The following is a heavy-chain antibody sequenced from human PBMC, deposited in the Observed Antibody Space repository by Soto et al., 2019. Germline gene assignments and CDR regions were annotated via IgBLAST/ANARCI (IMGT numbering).Heavy chain of an antibody. CDR3: ARGAVRFGEVNIFY. D-gene: IGHD3-10*01. CDR1: GYTFTSYD. J-gene: IGHJ4*02. CDR2: MNPNSGNT. Sequence: QVQLVQSGAEVKKPGASVKVSCKASGYTFTSYDINWVRQATGQGLEWMGWMNPNSGNTVYAQKFQGRVTMSRNTSISTAYMELSSLRSEDTAVYYCARGAVRFGEVNIFYWGQGPLVTVSS. V-gene: IGHV1-8*01.